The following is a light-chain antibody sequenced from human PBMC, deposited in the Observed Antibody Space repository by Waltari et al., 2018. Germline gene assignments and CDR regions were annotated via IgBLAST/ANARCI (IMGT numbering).Light chain of an antibody. V-gene: IGKV1-39*01. CDR3: MQALQPPLS. CDR2: AAS. J-gene: IGKJ4*01. Sequence: DIQMTQSPSSLSASVGDRVTITCRASQSISSYLNWYQQKPGKAPKLLIYAASSLQSGVPSRFSGSGSGTDFTLEITRVEPEDVGIYYCMQALQPPLSFGGGTRVEI. CDR1: QSISSY.